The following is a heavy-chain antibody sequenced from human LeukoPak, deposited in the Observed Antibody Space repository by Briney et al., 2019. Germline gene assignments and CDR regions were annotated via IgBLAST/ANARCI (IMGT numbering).Heavy chain of an antibody. J-gene: IGHJ6*02. CDR3: ARTNYYDSSGYYRAYYYYGMDV. Sequence: SETLSLTCTVSGGSISSSSYYWGWIRQPPGKGLEWIGSIYDSGSTYYNPSFKSRVSISVDTSKNQFSLKLSSVTAADTAVYYCARTNYYDSSGYYRAYYYYGMDVWGQGTTVTVSS. CDR1: GGSISSSSYY. V-gene: IGHV4-39*07. D-gene: IGHD3-22*01. CDR2: IYDSGST.